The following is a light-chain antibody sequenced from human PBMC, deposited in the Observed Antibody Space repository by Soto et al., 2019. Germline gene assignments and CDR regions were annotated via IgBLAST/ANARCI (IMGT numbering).Light chain of an antibody. Sequence: DIQMTQSPSTLSASVGDRVTITCRASQSISSWLAWYQQKPGKAPKLLIYKASSLESGVPSRFSGSGSGTEFTLTISSLEPEDFAVYYCQQRSNWPPSLTFGGGTKVELK. CDR1: QSISSW. J-gene: IGKJ4*01. CDR2: KAS. V-gene: IGKV1-5*03. CDR3: QQRSNWPPSLT.